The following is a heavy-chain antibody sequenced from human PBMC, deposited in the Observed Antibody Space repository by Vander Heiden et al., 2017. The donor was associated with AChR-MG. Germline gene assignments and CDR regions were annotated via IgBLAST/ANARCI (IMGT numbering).Heavy chain of an antibody. V-gene: IGHV3-30-3*01. CDR1: AFTFSSYA. D-gene: IGHD3-10*01. CDR2: ISYDGSNK. J-gene: IGHJ3*02. CDR3: ARVRVTMVRGVIDAFDI. Sequence: QVQLVESGGGVVQPGRSLSLSCAASAFTFSSYAMYWVRQAPGKGLEWVAVISYDGSNKYYADSVKGRFTISRDNSKNTLYLQMNSLRAEDTAVYYCARVRVTMVRGVIDAFDIWGQGTMVTVSS.